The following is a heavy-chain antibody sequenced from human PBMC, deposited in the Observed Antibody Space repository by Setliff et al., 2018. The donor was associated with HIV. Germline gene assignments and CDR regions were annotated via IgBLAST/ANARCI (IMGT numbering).Heavy chain of an antibody. D-gene: IGHD3-22*01. CDR2: INPKSDGT. J-gene: IGHJ4*02. Sequence: ASVKVSCKASGYSFTDYYIHWVRQAPGQGLEWMGWINPKSDGTNYAQKFQGWITVTRDTSISTAYMELSRLRSDDTAVYYCARGMDYYDTSGYYQYYFDYWGQGTQVTVSS. CDR3: ARGMDYYDTSGYYQYYFDY. CDR1: GYSFTDYY. V-gene: IGHV1-2*04.